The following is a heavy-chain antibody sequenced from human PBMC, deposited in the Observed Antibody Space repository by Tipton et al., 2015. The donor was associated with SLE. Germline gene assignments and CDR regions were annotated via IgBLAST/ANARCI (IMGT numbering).Heavy chain of an antibody. CDR3: AAGLLWFGECYY. Sequence: SLRLSRAASGFTFSNYAMHWVRQAPGKGLEWVAVISYDGSNKYYADSVKGRFTISRDNSKNTLYLQMNSLRAEDTAVYYCAAGLLWFGECYYWGQGALVTVSS. V-gene: IGHV3-30*04. D-gene: IGHD3-10*01. CDR1: GFTFSNYA. J-gene: IGHJ4*02. CDR2: ISYDGSNK.